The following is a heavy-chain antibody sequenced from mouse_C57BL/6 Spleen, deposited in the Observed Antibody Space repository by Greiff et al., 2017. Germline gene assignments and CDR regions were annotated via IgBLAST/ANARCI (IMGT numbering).Heavy chain of an antibody. D-gene: IGHD2-12*01. Sequence: EVMLVESGGGLVKPGGSLKLSCAASGFTFSSYAMSWVRQTPEKRLEWVATISDGGSYTYYPDNVKGRFTISRDNAKNNLYLQMSHLKSEDTAMYYCARDHSFDDWGQGTTLTVSS. CDR3: ARDHSFDD. V-gene: IGHV5-4*01. CDR1: GFTFSSYA. CDR2: ISDGGSYT. J-gene: IGHJ2*01.